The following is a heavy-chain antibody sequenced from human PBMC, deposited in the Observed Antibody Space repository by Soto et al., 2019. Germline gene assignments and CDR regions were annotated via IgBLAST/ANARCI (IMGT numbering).Heavy chain of an antibody. CDR3: ASQSVIWGDYYYGMDV. CDR2: IYYSGST. D-gene: IGHD3-10*01. CDR1: GGSVSTSNYY. Sequence: QLQLQESGPGLVKPSETLSLICTVSGGSVSTSNYYWGWIRQAPGKGLEWIGSIYYSGSTYYNPSLKSRVTMSVDTSKNQFSLKLSSVTAADTAVYYCASQSVIWGDYYYGMDVWGQGTTVSVSS. J-gene: IGHJ6*02. V-gene: IGHV4-39*01.